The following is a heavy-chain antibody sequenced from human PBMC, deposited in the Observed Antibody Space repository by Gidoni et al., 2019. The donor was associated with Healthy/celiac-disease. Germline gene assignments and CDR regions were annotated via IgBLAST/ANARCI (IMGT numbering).Heavy chain of an antibody. J-gene: IGHJ4*02. CDR2: ISGSGGST. Sequence: VQPLESGGGLVQPGGSLRLSCAASGFTFSSDFMSWVRQAPGKGLEWVSAISGSGGSTYYADSVKGRFTISRDNSKNTLYLQMNSLRAEDTAVYYCAKGLHSSVVDYWGQGTLVTVSS. D-gene: IGHD6-19*01. CDR3: AKGLHSSVVDY. V-gene: IGHV3-23*01. CDR1: GFTFSSDF.